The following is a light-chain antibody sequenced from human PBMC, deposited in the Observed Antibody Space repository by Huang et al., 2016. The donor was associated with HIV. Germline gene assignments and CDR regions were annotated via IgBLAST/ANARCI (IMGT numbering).Light chain of an antibody. CDR2: GAS. V-gene: IGKV3-15*01. CDR1: QSVSSN. Sequence: EIVMTQSPATLFVSPGERATLSCRASQSVSSNLAWYQQRPGQAPRLLIYGASTRATGIPARFSGSGSGTEFTLTISSLQSEDFAVYYCQQYNNWHLEGFTFGPGTKVDIK. J-gene: IGKJ3*01. CDR3: QQYNNWHLEGFT.